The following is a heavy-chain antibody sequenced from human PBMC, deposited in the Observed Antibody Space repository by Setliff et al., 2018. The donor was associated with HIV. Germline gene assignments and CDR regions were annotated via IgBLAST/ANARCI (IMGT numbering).Heavy chain of an antibody. CDR1: GDSLSSSSYY. D-gene: IGHD3-22*01. V-gene: IGHV4-39*01. CDR3: ARLGYYDSSALPY. CDR2: IYYSGST. J-gene: IGHJ4*02. Sequence: SETLSLTCTVSGDSLSSSSYYWGWIRQPPGKGLEWIGSIYYSGSTYYNPSLKSRVTISVDTSKNQFSLKLSSVTAADTAVYYCARLGYYDSSALPYWGQGTLVTVSS.